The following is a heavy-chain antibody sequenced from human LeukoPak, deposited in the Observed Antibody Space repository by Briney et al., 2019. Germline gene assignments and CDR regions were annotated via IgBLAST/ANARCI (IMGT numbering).Heavy chain of an antibody. Sequence: SETLSLTCTVSGSSISSYYWSWIRQPPGKGLEWIGYIYYSGSTNYNPSLKSRVTISVDTSKNQFSLKLSSVTAADTAVYYCAGQIIAVAGPFGYWGQGTLVTVSS. V-gene: IGHV4-59*01. D-gene: IGHD6-19*01. J-gene: IGHJ4*02. CDR2: IYYSGST. CDR3: AGQIIAVAGPFGY. CDR1: GSSISSYY.